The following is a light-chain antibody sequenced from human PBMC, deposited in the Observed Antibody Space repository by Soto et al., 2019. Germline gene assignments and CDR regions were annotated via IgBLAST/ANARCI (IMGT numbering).Light chain of an antibody. CDR2: AAF. CDR3: QQSYNTPRT. V-gene: IGKV1-39*01. CDR1: QSISNH. Sequence: DIQMTQSPSSLSASVEDRVIITCRASQSISNHLNWYQPWPGQTPKLPTFAAFSYQSGVPSRFTSRCSGTRFTLTFNSLQPKEFATDFAQQSYNTPRTFGQGTKVDI. J-gene: IGKJ1*01.